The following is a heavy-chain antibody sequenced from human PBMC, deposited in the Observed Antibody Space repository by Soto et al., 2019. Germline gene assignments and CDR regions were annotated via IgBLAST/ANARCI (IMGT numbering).Heavy chain of an antibody. Sequence: GGSLRLSCAASGFTFSSYAMHWVRQAPGKGLEWVSAISGSGGSTYYADSVKGRFTISRDNSKNTLYLQMNSLRAEDTAVYYCARGITMIVVVITTDPDAFDIWGQGTMVTVSS. CDR3: ARGITMIVVVITTDPDAFDI. J-gene: IGHJ3*02. V-gene: IGHV3-23*01. D-gene: IGHD3-22*01. CDR1: GFTFSSYA. CDR2: ISGSGGST.